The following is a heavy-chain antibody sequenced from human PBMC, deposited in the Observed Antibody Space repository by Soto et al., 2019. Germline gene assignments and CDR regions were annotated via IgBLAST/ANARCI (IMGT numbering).Heavy chain of an antibody. CDR1: GFTFSSYE. V-gene: IGHV3-23*01. D-gene: IGHD3-3*01. Sequence: GGSLRLSCAASGFTFSSYEMNWVRQAPGKGLEWVSAISGSGGSTYYADSVKGRFTISRDNSKNTLYLQMNSLRAEDTAVYYCAKDQGREYDFWSGYPPYYYYGMDVWGQGTTVTVS. J-gene: IGHJ6*02. CDR2: ISGSGGST. CDR3: AKDQGREYDFWSGYPPYYYYGMDV.